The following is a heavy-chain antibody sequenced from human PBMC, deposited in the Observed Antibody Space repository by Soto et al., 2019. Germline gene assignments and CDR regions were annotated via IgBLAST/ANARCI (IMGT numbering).Heavy chain of an antibody. J-gene: IGHJ5*02. D-gene: IGHD3-3*01. CDR1: GGSISSYY. CDR2: IYYSGST. CDR3: ARMYYDFWSGYSPDFDP. Sequence: SETLSLTCTVSGGSISSYYWSWIRQPPGKGLEWIGYIYYSGSTNYNPSLKSRVTISVDTSKNQFSLKLSSVTAADTAVYYCARMYYDFWSGYSPDFDPWGQGTLVTVSS. V-gene: IGHV4-59*01.